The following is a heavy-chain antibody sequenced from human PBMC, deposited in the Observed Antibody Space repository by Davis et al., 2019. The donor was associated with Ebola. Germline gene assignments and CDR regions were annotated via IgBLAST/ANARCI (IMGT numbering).Heavy chain of an antibody. CDR2: IIPILDIA. CDR1: GGTFSSYA. J-gene: IGHJ4*02. V-gene: IGHV1-69*04. D-gene: IGHD6-6*01. Sequence: AASVKVSCKASGGTFSSYAISWVRQAPGQGLEWMGRIIPILDIANYAQKFQGRVTITADKSTSTAYMELSSLRSEDTAVYYCARDSSSSSEDYWGQGTLVTVSS. CDR3: ARDSSSSSEDY.